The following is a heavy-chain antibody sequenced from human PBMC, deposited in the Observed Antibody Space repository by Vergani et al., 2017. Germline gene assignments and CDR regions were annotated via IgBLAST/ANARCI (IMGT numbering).Heavy chain of an antibody. Sequence: VQVVESGGGLVQPGGSLRLSCAASGFIFSDHYMNWVRQAPGKGLEWVSYISSSSSTIYYADSVKGRFTISRDNAKNSLYLQMNSLRAEDTAVYYCARDLRIWFGELGGDYWGQGTLVTVSS. CDR1: GFIFSDHY. CDR2: ISSSSSTI. V-gene: IGHV3-11*04. D-gene: IGHD3-10*01. J-gene: IGHJ4*02. CDR3: ARDLRIWFGELGGDY.